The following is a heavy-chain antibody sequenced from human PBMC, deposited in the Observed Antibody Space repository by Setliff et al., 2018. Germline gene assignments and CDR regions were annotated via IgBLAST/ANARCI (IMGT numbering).Heavy chain of an antibody. Sequence: SETLSLTCAVYGGSFSGYYWGWIRQPPGQGLEWIAYIYYSGITYYNPSLKSRVTISVDTSKNQFSLKLSSVTAADTAVYYCATLRTSTHFDYWGQGTLVTVSS. D-gene: IGHD1-1*01. CDR2: IYYSGIT. CDR3: ATLRTSTHFDY. V-gene: IGHV4-34*01. CDR1: GGSFSGYY. J-gene: IGHJ4*02.